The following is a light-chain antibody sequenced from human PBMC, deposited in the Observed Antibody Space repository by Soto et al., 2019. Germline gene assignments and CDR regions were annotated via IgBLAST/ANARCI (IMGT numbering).Light chain of an antibody. CDR3: QQHSTSSRT. CDR1: QSISNW. Sequence: DIQMTQSPSTLSASVGVRVTITCRASQSISNWLAWYQQKPGKAPKLLIYKASSLESGVPSRFSGSGSGTEFTLTISSLQPDDFATYYCQQHSTSSRTFGQGTKVEIK. J-gene: IGKJ1*01. V-gene: IGKV1-5*03. CDR2: KAS.